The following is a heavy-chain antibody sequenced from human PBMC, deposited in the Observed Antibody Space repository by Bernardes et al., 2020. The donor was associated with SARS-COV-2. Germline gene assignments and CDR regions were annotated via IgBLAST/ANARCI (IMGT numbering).Heavy chain of an antibody. CDR2: ISSGSNTI. CDR1: GFSFSSYR. D-gene: IGHD1-26*01. J-gene: IGHJ4*02. V-gene: IGHV3-48*01. Sequence: GGSLRLSCAASGFSFSSYRMNWVRQAPGKGLEWVSYISSGSNTIYYADSVKGRFTISRDNARNSLYLQINSLTAEDTAVYYCARDPAGGRPSHFDYWGQGTLVTVSA. CDR3: ARDPAGGRPSHFDY.